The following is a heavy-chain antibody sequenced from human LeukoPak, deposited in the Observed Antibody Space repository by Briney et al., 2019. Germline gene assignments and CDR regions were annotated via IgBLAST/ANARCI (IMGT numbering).Heavy chain of an antibody. CDR2: IYSGGST. CDR1: GFTVSSNY. V-gene: IGHV3-66*02. D-gene: IGHD2-21*02. Sequence: GGSLRLSYAASGFTVSSNYMSWVRQAPGKGLEWVSVIYSGGSTYYADSVKGRFTISRDNSKNTLYLQMNSLRAEDTAVYYCASSTTPYCGGDCPLDYWGQGTLVTVSS. J-gene: IGHJ4*02. CDR3: ASSTTPYCGGDCPLDY.